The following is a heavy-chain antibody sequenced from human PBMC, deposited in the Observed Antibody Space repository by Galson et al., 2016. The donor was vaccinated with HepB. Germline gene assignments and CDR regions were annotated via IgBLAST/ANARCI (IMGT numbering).Heavy chain of an antibody. CDR3: ASEVIQLERHRYIDF. CDR2: FDPKAEET. V-gene: IGHV1-24*01. Sequence: CKVSGYSVTDFSMRWVRQAPGKGLEWMGGFDPKAEETIFAQKFQGRVTVTEDTSTDTAYMELTSLRSEDTAVYYCASEVIQLERHRYIDFWGQGTLVIVSS. J-gene: IGHJ4*01. CDR1: GYSVTDFS. D-gene: IGHD1-1*01.